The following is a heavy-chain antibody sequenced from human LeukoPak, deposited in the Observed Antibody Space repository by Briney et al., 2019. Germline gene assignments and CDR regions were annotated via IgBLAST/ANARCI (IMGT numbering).Heavy chain of an antibody. V-gene: IGHV4-59*12. Sequence: SETLSLTCTVSGGSISSYYWSWVRQPPGKGLEWIGFVYYTGSTNYSPSLKSRVTISVDTSKNQFSLKLSSVTAADTAVYYCARLRFGELVFDYWGQGTLVTVSS. J-gene: IGHJ4*02. D-gene: IGHD3-10*01. CDR2: VYYTGST. CDR3: ARLRFGELVFDY. CDR1: GGSISSYY.